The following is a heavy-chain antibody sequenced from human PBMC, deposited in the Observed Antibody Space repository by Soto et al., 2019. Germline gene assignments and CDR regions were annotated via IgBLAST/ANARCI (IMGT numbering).Heavy chain of an antibody. CDR1: GYTFTSYD. V-gene: IGHV1-8*01. CDR2: MNPNSGNT. J-gene: IGHJ4*02. D-gene: IGHD1-26*01. CDR3: AMTPSKIVGATSDY. Sequence: QVQLVQSGAEVKKPGASVKVSCKASGYTFTSYDINWVRQATGQELEWLGWMNPNSGNTGYAQKFQGRVTMTRNTSISTAYMELSSLRSEDTAVYYCAMTPSKIVGATSDYWGQGTLVTVSS.